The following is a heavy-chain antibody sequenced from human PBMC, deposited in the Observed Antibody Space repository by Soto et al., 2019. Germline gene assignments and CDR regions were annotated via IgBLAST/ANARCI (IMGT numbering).Heavy chain of an antibody. V-gene: IGHV2-5*02. CDR2: IYWDAVK. CDR1: GFSLSTNRVG. J-gene: IGHJ4*02. Sequence: QITLKESGPTLVKPTQTLTLTCTFSGFSLSTNRVGVGWLRHPPGQALKWLALIYWDAVKRDSPALKSTLTIPKDTSKSQVVLTMTNMDPVDTATYYCAHRRGGTYYFWYYWGQGTLVTVSS. CDR3: AHRRGGTYYFWYY. D-gene: IGHD1-26*01.